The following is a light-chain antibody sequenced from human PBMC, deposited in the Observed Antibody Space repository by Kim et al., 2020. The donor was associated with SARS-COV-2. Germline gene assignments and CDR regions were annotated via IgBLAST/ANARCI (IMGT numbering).Light chain of an antibody. CDR3: AAWDDSLSGRV. J-gene: IGLJ3*02. Sequence: GQRVTIACSGSSSNIVSNYVYWYQQLPGSAPKLLIYRNNQWPSGVPDRFSGSKSGTSASLAISGLRSEDEADYYCAAWDDSLSGRVFGGGTQLTVL. CDR2: RNN. CDR1: SSNIVSNY. V-gene: IGLV1-47*01.